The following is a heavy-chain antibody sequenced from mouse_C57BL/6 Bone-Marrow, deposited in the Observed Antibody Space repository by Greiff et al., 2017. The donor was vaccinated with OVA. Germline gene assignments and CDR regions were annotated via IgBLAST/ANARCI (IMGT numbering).Heavy chain of an antibody. V-gene: IGHV5-17*02. J-gene: IGHJ1*01. D-gene: IGHD2-4*01. CDR3: ARDYDYDYWYFDV. CDR1: GFTFSSFG. Sequence: EVQRVESGGGLVQPGGSRKLSCAASGFTFSSFGMHWVRQAPEKGLEWVAYISSGSSTIYYADTVKGRFTISRDNPKNTLFLQMTSLRSEDTAMYYCARDYDYDYWYFDVWGAGTTVTVSS. CDR2: ISSGSSTI.